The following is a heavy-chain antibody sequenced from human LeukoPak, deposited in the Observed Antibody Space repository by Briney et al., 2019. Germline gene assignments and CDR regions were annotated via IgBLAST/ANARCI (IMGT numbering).Heavy chain of an antibody. V-gene: IGHV3-30-3*01. CDR1: GFTFSSYA. Sequence: QAGGSLRLSCAASGFTFSSYAVHWVRQAPGKGLEWVAVISYDGSNKYYADSVKGRFTISRDNSKNTLYLQMNSLRAEDTAVYYCARDMAHSGWEPSDYWGQGTLVTVSS. CDR2: ISYDGSNK. D-gene: IGHD6-19*01. J-gene: IGHJ4*02. CDR3: ARDMAHSGWEPSDY.